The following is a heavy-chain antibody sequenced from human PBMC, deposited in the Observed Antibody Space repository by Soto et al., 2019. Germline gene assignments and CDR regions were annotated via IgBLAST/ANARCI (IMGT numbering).Heavy chain of an antibody. J-gene: IGHJ4*02. Sequence: PGGSLRLSCAASGFPFTDAWMGWVRQAPGKRLEWVARIKSKTHGGTADYAAVGKGRFTISRDDSKDMLYLQMNSLITEDTAVYYCVTGVLPPDYWGQGTLVTVSS. CDR2: IKSKTHGGTA. CDR3: VTGVLPPDY. CDR1: GFPFTDAW. V-gene: IGHV3-15*01.